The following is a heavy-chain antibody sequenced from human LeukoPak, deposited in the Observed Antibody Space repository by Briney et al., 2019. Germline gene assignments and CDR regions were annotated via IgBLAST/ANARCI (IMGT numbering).Heavy chain of an antibody. D-gene: IGHD6-19*01. CDR2: IRYDGSNK. V-gene: IGHV3-30*02. Sequence: GGSLRLSCAASGFTFISYGMHWVRQAPGKGLEWVAFIRYDGSNKYYADSVKGRFTISRDNSKNTLYLQMNSLRAEDTAVYYCAKEMWQWLVHAMFDYWGQGTLVTVSS. J-gene: IGHJ4*02. CDR3: AKEMWQWLVHAMFDY. CDR1: GFTFISYG.